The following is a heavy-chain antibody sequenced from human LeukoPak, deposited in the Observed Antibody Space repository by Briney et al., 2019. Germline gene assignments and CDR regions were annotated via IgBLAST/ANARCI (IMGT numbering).Heavy chain of an antibody. V-gene: IGHV3-64*01. J-gene: IGHJ4*02. CDR1: GFTFSTYA. CDR2: IKNNGGGT. CDR3: ARVQSTVRGIQGPFDL. D-gene: IGHD3-10*01. Sequence: GGSLRLSCAASGFTFSTYAMHWVRQAPGKGLEYVSAIKNNGGGTYYASSVQGRFTVSRDNSRSTLYLQIDSLRPDDMAIYYSARVQSTVRGIQGPFDLWGQGTLVTVS.